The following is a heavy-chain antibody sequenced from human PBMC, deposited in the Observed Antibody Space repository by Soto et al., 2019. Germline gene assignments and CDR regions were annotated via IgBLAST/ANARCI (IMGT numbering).Heavy chain of an antibody. V-gene: IGHV4-59*01. CDR3: ARVGYSGYDWA. Sequence: SETLSLTCTVSGGSLSSYYWSWIRQPPGKGLEWIGYIYYSGSTNYNPSLKSRVTISVDTSKNQFSLKLSSVTAADTAVYYCARVGYSGYDWAWGQGTLVTVSS. CDR2: IYYSGST. CDR1: GGSLSSYY. J-gene: IGHJ5*02. D-gene: IGHD5-12*01.